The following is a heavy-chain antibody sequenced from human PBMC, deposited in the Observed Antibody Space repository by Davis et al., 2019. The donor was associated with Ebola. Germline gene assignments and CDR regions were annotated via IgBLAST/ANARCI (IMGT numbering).Heavy chain of an antibody. D-gene: IGHD1-14*01. J-gene: IGHJ6*02. CDR1: GFTFSSYS. CDR3: AKGSGHYYYYGMDV. V-gene: IGHV3-21*01. Sequence: GGSLRLSCAASGFTFSSYSMNWVRQAPGKGLEWVSSISSSSSYIYYADSVKGRFTISRDNSKNTLYLQMNSLRAEDTAVYYCAKGSGHYYYYGMDVWGQGTTVTVSS. CDR2: ISSSSSYI.